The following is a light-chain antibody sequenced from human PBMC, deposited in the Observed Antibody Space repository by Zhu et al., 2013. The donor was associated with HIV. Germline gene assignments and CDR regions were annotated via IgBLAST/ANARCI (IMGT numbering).Light chain of an antibody. CDR1: SSDIGSYDL. CDR2: EVK. J-gene: IGLJ2*01. Sequence: QSALTQAASMSGSPGQSITISCTGTSSDIGSYDLVSWYQQHPGKAPKLIIYEVKKRPSGVSDRFSGSKSGNTASLTISGLQATDEADYYCCSYAGSSPVFGGGTKLTVL. CDR3: CSYAGSSPV. V-gene: IGLV2-23*02.